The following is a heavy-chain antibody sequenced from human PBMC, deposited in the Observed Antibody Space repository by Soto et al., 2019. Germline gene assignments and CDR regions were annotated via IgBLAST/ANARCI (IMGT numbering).Heavy chain of an antibody. V-gene: IGHV1-18*01. J-gene: IGHJ6*01. CDR2: MSAYNGNT. CDR1: GYTFTSYG. CDR3: AMNPPPMDG. Sequence: QVQLVQSGAEVKKPGASVKVSCKASGYTFTSYGISWVRQAPGQGLEWMGWMSAYNGNTNYAQKLQGRVTMTTDTSTSSASIDLGTLRSCDSAGYNCAMNPPPMDGCGKGTTGTLSS.